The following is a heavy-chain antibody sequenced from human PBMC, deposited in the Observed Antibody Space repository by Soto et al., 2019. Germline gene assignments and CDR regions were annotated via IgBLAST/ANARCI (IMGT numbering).Heavy chain of an antibody. CDR3: VMVDNYVTPTPQDV. D-gene: IGHD3-16*01. CDR1: GYIFVNYG. J-gene: IGHJ6*02. V-gene: IGHV1-18*01. CDR2: ISPYTGNT. Sequence: QVQLVQSGDEVKKPGASVKVSCKASGYIFVNYGIAWVRQAPRQGLEWMGWISPYTGNTHSASKVQGRLTMTTDTSTTNAYMDLGSLTSDDTAVYYCVMVDNYVTPTPQDVWGQGTTVTVSS.